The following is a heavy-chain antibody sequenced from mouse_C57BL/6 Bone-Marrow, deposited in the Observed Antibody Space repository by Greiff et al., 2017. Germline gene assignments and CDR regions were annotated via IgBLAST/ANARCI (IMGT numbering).Heavy chain of an antibody. V-gene: IGHV1-5*01. Sequence: EVQLQQSGTVLVRPGASVKMSCKTSGYTFTSYWMHWVKQRPGQGLEWIGGIYPGNSDTSYKQKFKGKAKLTAVTSANTAYMEVSSLTNEDSAVYYWRREKLWYFDGWGAGTTVTVSS. J-gene: IGHJ1*01. CDR1: GYTFTSYW. CDR3: RREKLWYFDG. CDR2: IYPGNSDT.